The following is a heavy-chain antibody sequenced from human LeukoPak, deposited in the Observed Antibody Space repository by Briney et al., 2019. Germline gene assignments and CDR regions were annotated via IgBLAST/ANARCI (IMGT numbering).Heavy chain of an antibody. Sequence: ASVKVSCKASGGTFSSYAISWVRQAPAQGLEWMGGIIPIFGTANYAQKFQGRVTITADESTSTAYMELSSLRSEDTAVYYCARDKGYCSSTSCYDAYYGMDVWGQGTTVTVSS. CDR3: ARDKGYCSSTSCYDAYYGMDV. CDR1: GGTFSSYA. CDR2: IIPIFGTA. J-gene: IGHJ6*02. V-gene: IGHV1-69*13. D-gene: IGHD2-2*01.